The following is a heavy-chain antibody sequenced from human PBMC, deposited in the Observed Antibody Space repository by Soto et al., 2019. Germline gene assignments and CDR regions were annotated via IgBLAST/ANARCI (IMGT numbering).Heavy chain of an antibody. V-gene: IGHV3-48*03. CDR3: ARGYCSGGSCYDY. CDR1: GFTFSSYE. J-gene: IGHJ4*02. CDR2: ISSSGSTL. D-gene: IGHD2-15*01. Sequence: GGSLRLSCAASGFTFSSYEMNWVRQAPGKGLEWVSYISSSGSTLYYDDSVKGRFTISTDNAKNSLYLQMNSLRAEDTAVYYCARGYCSGGSCYDYWGKGTLVNVS.